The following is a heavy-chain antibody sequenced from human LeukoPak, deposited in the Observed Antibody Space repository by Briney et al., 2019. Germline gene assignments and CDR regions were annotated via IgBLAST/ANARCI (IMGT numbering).Heavy chain of an antibody. V-gene: IGHV1-2*02. CDR1: GYTFTGYY. Sequence: ASVKVSCKASGYTFTGYYMHWVRQAPGQGLEWMGWINPNSGGTNYAQKFQGRDTMTGDTSISTAYMELSRLRSDDTAVYYRASGDYDSSGYPSYYYYGMDVWGQGTTVTVSS. D-gene: IGHD3-22*01. CDR3: ASGDYDSSGYPSYYYYGMDV. CDR2: INPNSGGT. J-gene: IGHJ6*02.